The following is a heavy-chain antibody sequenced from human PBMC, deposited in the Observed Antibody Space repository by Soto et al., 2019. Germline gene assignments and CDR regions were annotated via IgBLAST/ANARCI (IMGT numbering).Heavy chain of an antibody. V-gene: IGHV3-21*01. D-gene: IGHD3-22*01. CDR1: GFTFSSYS. CDR3: ARDKEVDYYDSSGGSYNWFDP. CDR2: ISSSSSYI. Sequence: KPGGSLRLSCAASGFTFSSYSMNWVRQAPGKGLEWVSSISSSSSYIYYADSVKGRFTISRDNAKNSLYLQMNSLRAEDTAVYYCARDKEVDYYDSSGGSYNWFDPWGQGTLVTVSS. J-gene: IGHJ5*02.